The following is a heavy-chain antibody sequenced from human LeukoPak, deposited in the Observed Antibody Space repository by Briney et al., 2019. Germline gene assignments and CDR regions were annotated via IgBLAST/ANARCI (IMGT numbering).Heavy chain of an antibody. CDR2: IIPIFGTA. CDR1: GATFSSYT. J-gene: IGHJ4*02. Sequence: GASVKVSCNPSGATFSSYTVSWVRQAPGQGLEWMGGIIPIFGTANYAQKFQGRVTITADKSTNTAYMELSSLKSEDTAVYYCAREVIGYSSSESFDYWGQGTLVTVSS. CDR3: AREVIGYSSSESFDY. V-gene: IGHV1-69*06. D-gene: IGHD6-6*01.